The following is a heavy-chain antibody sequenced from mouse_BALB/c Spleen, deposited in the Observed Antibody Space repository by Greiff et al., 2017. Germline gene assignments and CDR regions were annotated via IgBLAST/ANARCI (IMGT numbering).Heavy chain of an antibody. CDR1: GDSITSGY. CDR3: ATYGNYEDYYYAMDY. V-gene: IGHV3-8*02. J-gene: IGHJ4*01. Sequence: EVQLQESGPSLVKPSQTLSLTCSVTGDSITSGYWNWIRKFPGNKLEYMGYISYSGSTYYNPSLKSRISITRDTSKNQYYLQLNSVTTEDTATYYCATYGNYEDYYYAMDYWGQGTSVTVSS. CDR2: ISYSGST. D-gene: IGHD2-1*01.